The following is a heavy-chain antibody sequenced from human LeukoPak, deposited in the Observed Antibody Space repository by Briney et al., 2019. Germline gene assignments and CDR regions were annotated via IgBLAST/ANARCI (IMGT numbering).Heavy chain of an antibody. V-gene: IGHV3-73*01. J-gene: IGHJ4*02. CDR1: GFTFSDSA. D-gene: IGHD3-16*01. CDR3: AKDPGGVTADY. Sequence: GESLKLSCAASGFTFSDSAMHWVRQASGKGLEWVGRIRSKANSYATAYGASAKGRFTISRDNSKNTLYLQMNSLRAEDTAVYYCAKDPGGVTADYWGQGTLVTVSS. CDR2: IRSKANSYAT.